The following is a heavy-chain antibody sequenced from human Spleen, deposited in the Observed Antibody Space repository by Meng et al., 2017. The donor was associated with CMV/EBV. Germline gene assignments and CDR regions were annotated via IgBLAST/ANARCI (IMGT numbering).Heavy chain of an antibody. CDR3: ARAGAAVTTNFDF. D-gene: IGHD4-17*01. CDR2: VRAGCGDT. V-gene: IGHV1-18*01. CDR1: VYKVDIYG. J-gene: IGHJ4*02. Sequence: ACVYKVDIYGFTGGRQAPGQEVEWVGWVRAGCGDTDCGQKFQGKVTVTADTFTKTAYMEMRSLRSDDSAMYYCARAGAAVTTNFDFWGQGTLVTVSS.